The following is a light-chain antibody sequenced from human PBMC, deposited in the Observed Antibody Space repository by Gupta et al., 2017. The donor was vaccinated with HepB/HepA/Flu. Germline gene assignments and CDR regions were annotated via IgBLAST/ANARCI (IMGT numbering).Light chain of an antibody. Sequence: EIVMTQSPATLSVSPGEGATLSCRASHDIPSNLAWYQQRPGQAPRLLIYDAYFRATGIPARFSGGGSGTEFTLTISSLQSEDFAVYYCQQYEKWPPWTFGQGTKVEV. CDR2: DAY. CDR3: QQYEKWPPWT. CDR1: HDIPSN. V-gene: IGKV3-15*01. J-gene: IGKJ1*01.